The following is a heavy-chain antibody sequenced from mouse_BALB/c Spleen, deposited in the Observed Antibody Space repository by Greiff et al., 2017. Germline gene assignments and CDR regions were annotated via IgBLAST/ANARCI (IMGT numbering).Heavy chain of an antibody. D-gene: IGHD2-1*01. CDR2: INSNGGST. J-gene: IGHJ4*01. CDR3: AREIYYGNAMDY. CDR1: GFTFSSYG. V-gene: IGHV5-6-3*01. Sequence: EVQGVESGGGLVQPGGSLKLSCAASGFTFSSYGMSWVRQTPDKRLELVATINSNGGSTYYPDSVKGRFTISRDNAKNTLYLQMSSLKSEDTAMYYCAREIYYGNAMDYWGQGTSVTVSS.